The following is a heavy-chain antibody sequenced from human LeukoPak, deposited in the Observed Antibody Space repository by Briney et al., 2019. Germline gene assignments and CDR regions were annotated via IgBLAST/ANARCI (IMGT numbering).Heavy chain of an antibody. J-gene: IGHJ4*02. CDR3: ARDSIQLWKSLDY. Sequence: NPSETLSLTCTVSGGSISSSSYYWGWIRQPPGKGLEWIGSIYYSGSTYYNPSLKSRVTISVDTSKNQFSLKLSSVTAADTAVYYCARDSIQLWKSLDYWGQGTLVTVSS. V-gene: IGHV4-39*07. CDR1: GGSISSSSYY. CDR2: IYYSGST. D-gene: IGHD5-18*01.